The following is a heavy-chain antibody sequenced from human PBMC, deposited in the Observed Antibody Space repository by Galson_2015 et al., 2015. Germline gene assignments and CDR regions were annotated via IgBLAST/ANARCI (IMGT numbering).Heavy chain of an antibody. Sequence: SLRLSCAASGFIFSSYAMSWVRQAPGKGLEWVSAISGSGGSTYYADSVKGRFTISRDNSKNTLYLQMNSLRAEDTAVYYCAKGHDYGGNSIFLAGYYFDYWGQGTLVTVSS. CDR3: AKGHDYGGNSIFLAGYYFDY. CDR1: GFIFSSYA. V-gene: IGHV3-23*01. CDR2: ISGSGGST. J-gene: IGHJ4*02. D-gene: IGHD4-23*01.